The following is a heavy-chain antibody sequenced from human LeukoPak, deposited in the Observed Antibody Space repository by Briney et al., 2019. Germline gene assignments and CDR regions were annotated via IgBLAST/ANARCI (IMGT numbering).Heavy chain of an antibody. J-gene: IGHJ4*02. CDR2: VSGSGDNT. V-gene: IGHV3-23*01. CDR1: GLTFSSYA. D-gene: IGHD3-9*01. Sequence: PGGSLRLSCAASGLTFSSYAMHWVRQAPGKGLEWVSAVSGSGDNTYYTDSVKGRFTISRDNSKNTLYLQINSLRAEDTAVYYCATRNRYETGNYYMYYFDFWGQGTLVTVSS. CDR3: ATRNRYETGNYYMYYFDF.